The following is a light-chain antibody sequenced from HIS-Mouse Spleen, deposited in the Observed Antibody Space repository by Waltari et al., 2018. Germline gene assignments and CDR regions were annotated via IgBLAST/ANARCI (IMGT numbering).Light chain of an antibody. CDR2: RNN. CDR1: SSNIGSNY. CDR3: AAWDDSLSGPV. V-gene: IGLV1-47*01. J-gene: IGLJ3*02. Sequence: QSVLTQPPSASGTPGQRVTISCSGSSSNIGSNYVYWYQKPPGTAPKLLIYRNNQRPSGVPDRFSGSKSGTSASLAISGLRSEDEADYYCAAWDDSLSGPVFGGGTKLTVL.